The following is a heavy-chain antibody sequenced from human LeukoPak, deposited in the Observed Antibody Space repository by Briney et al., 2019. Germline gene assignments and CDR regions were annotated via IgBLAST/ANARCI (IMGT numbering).Heavy chain of an antibody. D-gene: IGHD3-16*01. CDR1: GFTFSSYW. CDR3: ARDGVGRVPEMSAPDY. V-gene: IGHV3-74*01. CDR2: INSDGSST. Sequence: GGSLRLSCAASGFTFSSYWMHWVRQAPGKGLVWVSRINSDGSSTRYADSVKGRFTISRDNAKNSLFLQMNSLRAEDTAVYYCARDGVGRVPEMSAPDYWGQGTLVTVSS. J-gene: IGHJ4*02.